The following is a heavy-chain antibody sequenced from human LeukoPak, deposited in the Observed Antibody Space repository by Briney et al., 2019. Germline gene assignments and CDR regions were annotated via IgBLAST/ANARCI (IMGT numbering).Heavy chain of an antibody. CDR1: GYTFTDYY. CDR2: VDPEDGET. Sequence: ASVKVSCKVSGYTFTDYYIHWVQQAPGTGLEWMGLVDPEDGETIYAEKFQGRVTITADTSTDTAYMELSSLRSEDTAVYYCATPLWVAAAGTVDWGQGTLVTVSS. D-gene: IGHD6-13*01. CDR3: ATPLWVAAAGTVD. V-gene: IGHV1-69-2*01. J-gene: IGHJ4*02.